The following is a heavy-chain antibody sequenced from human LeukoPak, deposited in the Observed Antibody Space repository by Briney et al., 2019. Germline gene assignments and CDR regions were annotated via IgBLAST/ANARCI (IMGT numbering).Heavy chain of an antibody. J-gene: IGHJ3*02. D-gene: IGHD6-13*01. CDR1: GYSISSGYY. Sequence: SSETLSLTCTVSGYSISSGYYWGWLRQPPGKGLEWIGSIYHSGSTYYNPSLKSRVTISVDTSKNQFSLKLSSVTAADTAVYYCARGGKRIAKRAFDIWGQGTMVTVSS. V-gene: IGHV4-38-2*02. CDR2: IYHSGST. CDR3: ARGGKRIAKRAFDI.